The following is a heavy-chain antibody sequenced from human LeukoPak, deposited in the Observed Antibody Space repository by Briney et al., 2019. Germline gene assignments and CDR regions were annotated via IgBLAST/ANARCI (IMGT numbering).Heavy chain of an antibody. J-gene: IGHJ4*02. CDR3: ARGDY. Sequence: SQTLSLTCTVSGGSISSGGYYWSWIRQPAGKGLEWIGNIYHGGSTYYNPSLKSRVTISVDRSKNQFSLKLSSVTAADTALYYCARGDYWGQGTLVTVSS. CDR1: GGSISSGGYY. CDR2: IYHGGST. V-gene: IGHV4-30-2*01.